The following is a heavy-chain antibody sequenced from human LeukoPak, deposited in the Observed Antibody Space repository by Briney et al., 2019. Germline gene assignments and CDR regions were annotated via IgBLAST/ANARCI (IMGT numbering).Heavy chain of an antibody. CDR1: GFTFSSYG. CDR2: IKQDGSEK. V-gene: IGHV3-7*01. Sequence: PGGSLRLSCAASGFTFSSYGMSWVRQAPGKGLEWVANIKQDGSEKYYVDSVKGRFTISRDNAKNSLFLQMNSLRGEDTAVYYCARDKVGGSMAGSNFDYWGQGTLVTVSS. J-gene: IGHJ4*02. D-gene: IGHD6-19*01. CDR3: ARDKVGGSMAGSNFDY.